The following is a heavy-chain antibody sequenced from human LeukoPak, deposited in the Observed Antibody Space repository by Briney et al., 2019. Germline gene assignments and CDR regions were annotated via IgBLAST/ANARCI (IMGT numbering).Heavy chain of an antibody. V-gene: IGHV4-39*01. CDR3: ARHWRSSTGNMKATIFDS. J-gene: IGHJ4*02. CDR1: GDSISSSNSY. CDR2: IYYSGST. D-gene: IGHD2-2*01. Sequence: PSETLSLTCTVSGDSISSSNSYWARIRQPPGKGLEWIESIYYSGSTYYNPSLKSRVTISVDTSKNQFSLKVSSVTAADTAVYYCARHWRSSTGNMKATIFDSWGQGTLVIVSS.